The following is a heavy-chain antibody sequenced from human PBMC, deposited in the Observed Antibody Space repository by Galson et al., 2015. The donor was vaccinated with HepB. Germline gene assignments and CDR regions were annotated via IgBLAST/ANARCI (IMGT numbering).Heavy chain of an antibody. D-gene: IGHD4-17*01. V-gene: IGHV1-18*01. CDR2: ISAYNGNT. CDR1: GYTFTSYG. CDR3: AREMTTVTNDAFDI. J-gene: IGHJ3*02. Sequence: SVKVSCKASGYTFTSYGISWVRQAPGQGLEWMGWISAYNGNTNYAQKLQGRVTMTTDTSTSTAYMELRSLRSDDAAVYYCAREMTTVTNDAFDIWGQGTMVTVSS.